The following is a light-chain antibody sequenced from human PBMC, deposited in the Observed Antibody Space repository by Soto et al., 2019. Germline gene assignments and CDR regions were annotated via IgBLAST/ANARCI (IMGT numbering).Light chain of an antibody. V-gene: IGKV1-12*01. CDR2: GAS. CDR1: QGLGVW. CDR3: QQAYSFPLT. J-gene: IGKJ4*01. Sequence: DIQMTQSPSSVSASVGDRVTITCRASQGLGVWLGWYQQKPGKAPQLLIFGASGLQTGVPSRFSGSGSGTDFTLTISRLQTEDFATYDCQQAYSFPLTFGGGTKVDIK.